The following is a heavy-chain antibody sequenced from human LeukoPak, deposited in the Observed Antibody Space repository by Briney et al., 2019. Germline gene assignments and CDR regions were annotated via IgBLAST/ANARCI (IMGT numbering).Heavy chain of an antibody. CDR3: ARDSGDGYINSQKNDAFDI. CDR2: ISSSSSYI. J-gene: IGHJ3*02. CDR1: GFTFSSYS. Sequence: PGGSLRLSCAASGFTFSSYSMNWVRQAPGKGLEWVSSISSSSSYIYYADSVKGRFTISRDNAKNSLYLQMNSLRAEDTAVYYCARDSGDGYINSQKNDAFDIWGQGTMVTVSS. V-gene: IGHV3-21*01. D-gene: IGHD5-24*01.